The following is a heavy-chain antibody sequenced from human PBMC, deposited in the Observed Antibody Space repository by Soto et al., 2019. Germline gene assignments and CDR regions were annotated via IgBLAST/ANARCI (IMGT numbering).Heavy chain of an antibody. V-gene: IGHV1-18*01. J-gene: IGHJ4*02. Sequence: ASVKVSCKASGYTFTIYGITCLLQAPGQGLEWMGWISAYNGNTNYAQKLQGRVTMTTDTSTSTAYMELRSLRSDDTAVYYCASPLWDDFWSGYYSSWGQGTLVTVSS. CDR1: GYTFTIYG. CDR2: ISAYNGNT. CDR3: ASPLWDDFWSGYYSS. D-gene: IGHD3-3*01.